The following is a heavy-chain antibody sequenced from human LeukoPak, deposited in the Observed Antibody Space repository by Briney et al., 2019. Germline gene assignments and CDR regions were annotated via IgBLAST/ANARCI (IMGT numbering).Heavy chain of an antibody. D-gene: IGHD5/OR15-5a*01. J-gene: IGHJ4*02. CDR3: AVSFDY. CDR2: INSSTSTI. Sequence: PGGSLRLSCAASGFTFTSYSMNWVRQAPGKGLEWVSYINSSTSTIYYADSVKGRFTISRDNAKNSLYLQMNSLRAEDTAVYYCAVSFDYWGRGTLVTVSS. CDR1: GFTFTSYS. V-gene: IGHV3-48*01.